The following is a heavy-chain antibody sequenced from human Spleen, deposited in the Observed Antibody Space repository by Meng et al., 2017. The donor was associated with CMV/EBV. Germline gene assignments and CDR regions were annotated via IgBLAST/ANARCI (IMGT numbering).Heavy chain of an antibody. CDR3: AHMNYGAPHFDY. CDR2: IYWNDDK. D-gene: IGHD3-10*01. V-gene: IGHV2-5*01. J-gene: IGHJ4*02. CDR1: GFSLSTSGVG. Sequence: TFSGFSLSTSGVGVGWIRQPPGKALEWLALIYWNDDKRYSPSLKSRLTITKDTSKNQVVLTMTNMDPVDTATYYCAHMNYGAPHFDYWGQGTLVTVSS.